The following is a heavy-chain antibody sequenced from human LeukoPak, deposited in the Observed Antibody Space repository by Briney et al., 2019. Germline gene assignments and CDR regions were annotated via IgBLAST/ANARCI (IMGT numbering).Heavy chain of an antibody. Sequence: ASVKVSCKASGYTFTTYYMHWVRQAPGQGREWMAIINPTGGTTDYAQKFHGRITVTRDTSTSTVYMELTTLTSEDTAVYYCARDALSYDYSWGSYRHLGIDPWGQGNLVTVSS. J-gene: IGHJ5*02. V-gene: IGHV1-46*01. CDR3: ARDALSYDYSWGSYRHLGIDP. CDR1: GYTFTTYY. D-gene: IGHD3-16*02. CDR2: INPTGGTT.